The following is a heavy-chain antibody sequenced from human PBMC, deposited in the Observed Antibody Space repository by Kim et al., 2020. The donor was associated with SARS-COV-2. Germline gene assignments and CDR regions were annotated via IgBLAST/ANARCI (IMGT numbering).Heavy chain of an antibody. CDR3: ARRGTGSSWSDRYDY. J-gene: IGHJ4*02. V-gene: IGHV5-10-1*01. CDR1: GYSFTSYW. CDR2: IDPSDSYT. Sequence: GESLKISCKGSGYSFTSYWISWVRQMPGKGLEWMGRIDPSDSYTNYSPSFQGHVTISADKSISTAYLQWSSLKASDTAMYYCARRGTGSSWSDRYDYWGQGTLVTVSS. D-gene: IGHD6-13*01.